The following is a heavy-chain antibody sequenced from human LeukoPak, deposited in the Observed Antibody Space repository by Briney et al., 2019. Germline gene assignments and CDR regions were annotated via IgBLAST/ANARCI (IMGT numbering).Heavy chain of an antibody. CDR2: INHDGTDK. D-gene: IGHD7-27*01. CDR3: ARGDWGPRFDP. Sequence: GGSLRLSRAGSGLTFSTYWMTWVRQAPGKGLHWVANINHDGTDKNYADSVKGRFTISRDNAKRSVFLQMNSLRAEDTGLYYCARGDWGPRFDPRGQGTLVTVSS. CDR1: GLTFSTYW. V-gene: IGHV3-7*05. J-gene: IGHJ5*02.